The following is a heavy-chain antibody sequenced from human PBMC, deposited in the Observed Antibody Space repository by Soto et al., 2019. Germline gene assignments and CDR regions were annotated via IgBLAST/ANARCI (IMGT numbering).Heavy chain of an antibody. V-gene: IGHV4-28*01. CDR2: IYYSGTT. Sequence: QVQLQESGPGLVKPSDTLSLPCAVSSYSISSSNWWGWIRQPPGKGLEWIGYIYYSGTTYYNPFLKRRVTMSVHTYENQVSVELTSVTAVDTAVYYCARRKIQGPIDYWGQGTQVTVSS. CDR3: ARRKIQGPIDY. J-gene: IGHJ4*02. CDR1: SYSISSSNW.